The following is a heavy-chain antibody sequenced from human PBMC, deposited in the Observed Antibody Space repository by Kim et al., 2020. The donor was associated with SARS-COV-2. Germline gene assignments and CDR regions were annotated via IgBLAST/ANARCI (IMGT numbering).Heavy chain of an antibody. CDR3: ARDLEGYSYGSATNYYYYGMDV. V-gene: IGHV3-30*04. CDR1: GFTFSSYA. J-gene: IGHJ6*02. D-gene: IGHD5-18*01. Sequence: GGSLRLSCAASGFTFSSYAMHWVRQAPGKGLEWVAVISYDGSNKYYADSVKGRFTISRDNSKNTLYLQMNSLRAEDTAVYYCARDLEGYSYGSATNYYYYGMDVWGQGTTVTVSS. CDR2: ISYDGSNK.